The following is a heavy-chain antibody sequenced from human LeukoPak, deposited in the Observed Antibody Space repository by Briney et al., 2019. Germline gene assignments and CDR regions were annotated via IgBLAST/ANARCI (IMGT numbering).Heavy chain of an antibody. CDR2: IWNDGSIK. CDR1: GFTFSSYG. Sequence: GGSLRLSCAASGFTFSSYGMHWVRQAPGKGLEWVAVIWNDGSIKYYADSVKGRFTISRDNSKNTVYLQMNSLRAEDTAVYYCAREFKRITILYYFDYWGQGTLVTVSS. V-gene: IGHV3-33*01. D-gene: IGHD3-9*01. J-gene: IGHJ4*02. CDR3: AREFKRITILYYFDY.